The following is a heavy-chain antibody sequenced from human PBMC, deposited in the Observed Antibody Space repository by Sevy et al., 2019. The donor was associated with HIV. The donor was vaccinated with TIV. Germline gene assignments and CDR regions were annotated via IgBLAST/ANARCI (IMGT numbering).Heavy chain of an antibody. Sequence: ASVKVSCKASGYTFTGYYMHWVRQAPGQGLEWMGWINPNSGGTNYAQKFQGRFTMTRDTSISTAYMELSRLRSDDTAVYYCARGEITMVRGVIIGWFDPWGQGTLVTVSS. CDR3: ARGEITMVRGVIIGWFDP. V-gene: IGHV1-2*02. CDR2: INPNSGGT. D-gene: IGHD3-10*01. J-gene: IGHJ5*02. CDR1: GYTFTGYY.